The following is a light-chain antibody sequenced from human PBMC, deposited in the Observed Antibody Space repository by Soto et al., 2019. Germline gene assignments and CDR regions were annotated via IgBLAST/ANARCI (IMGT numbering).Light chain of an antibody. J-gene: IGKJ1*01. Sequence: DIQMTQSPSSLSASIGDRVTITCRASQTISTYLYWYQQQPGKAPKLLIYAASTLQSGVPSRFSGSGSGTDFTLTISSLQPEDFAIYCCQQTYSSPWTFGQGTTVEIK. V-gene: IGKV1-39*01. CDR1: QTISTY. CDR2: AAS. CDR3: QQTYSSPWT.